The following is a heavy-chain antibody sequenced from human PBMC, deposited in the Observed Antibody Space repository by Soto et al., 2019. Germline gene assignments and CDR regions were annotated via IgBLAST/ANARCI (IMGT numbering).Heavy chain of an antibody. CDR2: ISWNSGSI. J-gene: IGHJ3*02. CDR1: GFTFDDYA. Sequence: EVQLVESGGGLVQPGRSLRLSCAASGFTFDDYAMHWVRQAPGKGLEWVSGISWNSGSIGYADSVKGRFTISRDNAKNSLYLQMNSLRAEDTALYYCAKDDYVYYVGSAFDIWGQGTMVTVSS. D-gene: IGHD4-17*01. V-gene: IGHV3-9*01. CDR3: AKDDYVYYVGSAFDI.